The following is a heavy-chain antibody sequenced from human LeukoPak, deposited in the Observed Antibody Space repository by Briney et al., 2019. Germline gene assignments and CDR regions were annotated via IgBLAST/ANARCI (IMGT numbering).Heavy chain of an antibody. CDR2: IYYDGST. Sequence: SETLSLTCTVSGGSISSYYWSWIRQPPGKGLEWIGYIYYDGSTNYNPSLKSRVTISVDTSKNQFSLKLNSVIAADTAVYYCARTTDGYCSSTSCYEFYYYYYMDVWGKGTTVTISS. D-gene: IGHD2-2*01. CDR1: GGSISSYY. J-gene: IGHJ6*03. CDR3: ARTTDGYCSSTSCYEFYYYYYMDV. V-gene: IGHV4-59*01.